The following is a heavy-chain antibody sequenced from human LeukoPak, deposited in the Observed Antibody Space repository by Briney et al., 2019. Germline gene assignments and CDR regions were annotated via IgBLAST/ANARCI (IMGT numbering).Heavy chain of an antibody. CDR2: IIPIFGTA. Sequence: WASVKVSCKASGGTFSSYAISWVRQAPGQGLEWMGGIIPIFGTANYAQKFQGRVTITADKSTSTAYMELSSLRSEDTAVYYCARAYGYGSGSYRGIHYFDYWGQGTLVTVSS. V-gene: IGHV1-69*06. D-gene: IGHD3-10*01. CDR1: GGTFSSYA. J-gene: IGHJ4*02. CDR3: ARAYGYGSGSYRGIHYFDY.